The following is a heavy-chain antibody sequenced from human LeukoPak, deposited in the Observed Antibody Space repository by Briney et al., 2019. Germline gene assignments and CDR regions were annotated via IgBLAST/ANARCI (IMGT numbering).Heavy chain of an antibody. J-gene: IGHJ4*02. CDR2: IIPILGIA. D-gene: IGHD5-24*01. CDR1: GGTFSSYA. CDR3: ARDIEGVGEMATSGRDY. Sequence: GASVKVSCKASGGTFSSYAISWVRQAPGQGLEWMGRIIPILGIANYAQKFQGRVTITADKSTSTAYMELSSLRSEDTAVYYCARDIEGVGEMATSGRDYWGQGTLVTVSS. V-gene: IGHV1-69*04.